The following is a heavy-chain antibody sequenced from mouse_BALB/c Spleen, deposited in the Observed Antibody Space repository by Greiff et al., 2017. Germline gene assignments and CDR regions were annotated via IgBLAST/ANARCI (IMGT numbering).Heavy chain of an antibody. D-gene: IGHD2-4*01. CDR3: NAFDYDRGLYAMDY. CDR1: GFNIKDYY. Sequence: VQLQQSGAELVRSGASVKLSCTASGFNIKDYYMHWVKQRPEQGLEWIGWIDPENGDTEYAPKFQGKATMTADTSSNTAYLQLSSLTSEDTAVYYCNAFDYDRGLYAMDYWGQGTSVTVSS. J-gene: IGHJ4*01. V-gene: IGHV14-4*02. CDR2: IDPENGDT.